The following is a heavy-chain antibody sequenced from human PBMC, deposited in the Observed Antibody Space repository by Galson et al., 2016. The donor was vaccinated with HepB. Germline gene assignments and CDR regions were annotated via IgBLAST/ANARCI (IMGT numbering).Heavy chain of an antibody. CDR2: FYSAYST. CDR3: ARSFSSGWSPIDY. Sequence: SLRLSCAASGFTFSSYAMHWVRQAPGKGLEWVSTFYSAYSTYYAESVKGRFTISRDTSKNTLYLQLNSLRAEDTAVYYCARSFSSGWSPIDYWGQGTLVTVSS. J-gene: IGHJ4*02. V-gene: IGHV3-66*01. D-gene: IGHD6-19*01. CDR1: GFTFSSYA.